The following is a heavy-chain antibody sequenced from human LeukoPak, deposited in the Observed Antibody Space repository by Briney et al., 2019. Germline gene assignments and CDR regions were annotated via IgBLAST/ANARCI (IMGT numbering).Heavy chain of an antibody. V-gene: IGHV4-39*01. D-gene: IGHD1-26*01. CDR3: ASLRERSYYARGFDY. Sequence: SETLSLTCAVSGASISGSGYYWGWIRQPPGMELQWIGNIYHTGSTYYNASLQSRVTISVDTSKNQFSLKLSSVTAADTAVYYCASLRERSYYARGFDYWGQGTLVTVSS. CDR2: IYHTGST. J-gene: IGHJ4*02. CDR1: GASISGSGYY.